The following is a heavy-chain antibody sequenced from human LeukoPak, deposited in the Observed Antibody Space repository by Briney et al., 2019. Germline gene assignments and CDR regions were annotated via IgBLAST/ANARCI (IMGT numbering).Heavy chain of an antibody. CDR2: INPNSGGT. V-gene: IGHV1-2*06. CDR1: GYTFAGYY. Sequence: ASVKVSCKASGYTFAGYYMHWVRQAPGQGLEWMGRINPNSGGTNYAQKFQGRVTMTRYTSISTAYMELSRLRSDDTAVYYCARAPTYYYDSSGYYYDSWGQGTLVTFSS. CDR3: ARAPTYYYDSSGYYYDS. D-gene: IGHD3-22*01. J-gene: IGHJ4*02.